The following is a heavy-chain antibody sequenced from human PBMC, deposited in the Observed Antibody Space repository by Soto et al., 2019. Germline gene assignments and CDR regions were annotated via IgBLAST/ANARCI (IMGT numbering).Heavy chain of an antibody. V-gene: IGHV3-23*01. Sequence: EVQLLESGGGLVQPGGSLSLSCAASAFTFNNYAMSWVRQAPGKGLEWVSGIGGSGRTTYYADSVKGRFTISRDNSNNSLILHMNSLIAERTAVYYCAKSRYSDSSGDVYDYRGPGPLVTVSS. CDR3: AKSRYSDSSGDVYDY. J-gene: IGHJ4*02. CDR1: AFTFNNYA. D-gene: IGHD3-22*01. CDR2: IGGSGRTT.